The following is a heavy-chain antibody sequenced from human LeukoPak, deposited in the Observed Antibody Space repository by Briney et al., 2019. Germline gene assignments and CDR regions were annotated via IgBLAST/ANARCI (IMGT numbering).Heavy chain of an antibody. V-gene: IGHV3-11*06. CDR3: ARDARYDSGAYTFDY. D-gene: IGHD3-22*01. CDR2: ISSSSDYT. Sequence: GGSLRLSCAASGFTFSDYYMSWIRQAPGKGLEWVSYISSSSDYTKYADSVKGRFTISRGNAKNSVFLRMNSLRAEDTAVYYCARDARYDSGAYTFDYWGQGTLVTVSS. J-gene: IGHJ4*02. CDR1: GFTFSDYY.